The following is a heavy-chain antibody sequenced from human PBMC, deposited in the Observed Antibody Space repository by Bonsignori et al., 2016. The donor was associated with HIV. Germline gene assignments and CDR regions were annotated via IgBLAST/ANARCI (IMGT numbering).Heavy chain of an antibody. D-gene: IGHD3-22*01. CDR1: GFTFSGSA. CDR3: TRYYDSRGYYAYYFDY. Sequence: GESLKISCAASGFTFSGSAMHWVRQASGKGLEWVGRIRSKANSYATAYAASVKGRFTISRDDSKNTAYLQMNSLKTEDTAVYYCTRYYDSRGYYAYYFDYWGQGTLVTVSS. J-gene: IGHJ4*02. CDR2: IRSKANSYAT. V-gene: IGHV3-73*01.